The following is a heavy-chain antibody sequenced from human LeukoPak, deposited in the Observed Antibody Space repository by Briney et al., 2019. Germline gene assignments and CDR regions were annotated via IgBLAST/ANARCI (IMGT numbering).Heavy chain of an antibody. V-gene: IGHV1-18*01. D-gene: IGHD6-19*01. CDR2: ISAYNGNT. Sequence: GASVKVSCKASGYTFTTYAMNWVRQAPGQGLEWMGWISAYNGNTNYAQKLQGRVTMTTDTSTSTAYMELRSLRSDDTAVYYCARDRLDSLGMIWGQGTLVTVSS. CDR3: ARDRLDSLGMI. CDR1: GYTFTTYA. J-gene: IGHJ4*02.